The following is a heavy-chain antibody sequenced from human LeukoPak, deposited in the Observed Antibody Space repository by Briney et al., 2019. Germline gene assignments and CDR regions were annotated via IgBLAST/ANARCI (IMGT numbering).Heavy chain of an antibody. CDR2: IYYSGST. J-gene: IGHJ6*02. D-gene: IGHD3-3*01. Sequence: NPSETLSLTCTVSGGSISSYYWSWIRQPPGKGLEWIGYIYYSGSTNYNPSLKSRVTISVDTSKNQFSLKLSSVTAADTAVYYCARGNHYDFWSGYSSHGMDVWGQGTTVTVSS. CDR1: GGSISSYY. CDR3: ARGNHYDFWSGYSSHGMDV. V-gene: IGHV4-59*01.